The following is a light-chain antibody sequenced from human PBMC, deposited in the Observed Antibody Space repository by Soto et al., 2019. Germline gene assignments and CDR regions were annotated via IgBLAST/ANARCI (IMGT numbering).Light chain of an antibody. CDR3: QPYNSFSGT. V-gene: IGKV1-9*01. CDR1: QGIGTY. J-gene: IGKJ1*01. Sequence: IQLTQSPSSLSASLGDRVTVTCRASQGIGTYLVWYQQKSGKAPTVLIYASSTLQTGVPSRFSGRGSGTQFTLTISSLQPDDFATYYCQPYNSFSGTFGPGTKVDIK. CDR2: ASS.